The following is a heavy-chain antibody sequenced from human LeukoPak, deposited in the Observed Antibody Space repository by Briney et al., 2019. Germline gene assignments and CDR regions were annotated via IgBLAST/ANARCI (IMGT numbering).Heavy chain of an antibody. V-gene: IGHV4-34*01. CDR3: ARGPAGNAYYYYGMDV. D-gene: IGHD2-8*01. J-gene: IGHJ6*02. Sequence: SETLSLTCAVYGGSFSGYYWSWIRQPPGKGLEWIGEINHSGSTNYNPSLKSRVTISVDTSKNQFSLKLSSVTAADTAVYYCARGPAGNAYYYYGMDVWGQGTTVTVSS. CDR2: INHSGST. CDR1: GGSFSGYY.